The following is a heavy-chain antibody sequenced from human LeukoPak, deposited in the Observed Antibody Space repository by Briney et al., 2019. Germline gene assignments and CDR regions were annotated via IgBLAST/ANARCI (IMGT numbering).Heavy chain of an antibody. CDR2: FDPEDGET. Sequence: ASVKVSCKVSGYTLTELSMHWVRQAPGKGLEWMGSFDPEDGETIYAQKFQGRVTMTEDTSTSTAYMELRSLRSDDTAVYYCAREDYYDSSGYYGVRGAFDIWGQGTMVTVSS. J-gene: IGHJ3*02. CDR1: GYTLTELS. CDR3: AREDYYDSSGYYGVRGAFDI. V-gene: IGHV1-24*01. D-gene: IGHD3-22*01.